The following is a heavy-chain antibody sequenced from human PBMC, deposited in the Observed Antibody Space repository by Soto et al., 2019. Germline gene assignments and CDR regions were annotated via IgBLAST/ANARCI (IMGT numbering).Heavy chain of an antibody. J-gene: IGHJ4*02. Sequence: PSETLSLTCTVSGGSISSGGYYWSWIRQHPGKGLEWIGYIYYSGSTYYNPSLKSRVTISVDTSKNQFSLKLSSVTAADTAVYYCARLIRITGDNDYWGQGTLVTVSS. CDR2: IYYSGST. D-gene: IGHD3-3*01. CDR3: ARLIRITGDNDY. V-gene: IGHV4-31*03. CDR1: GGSISSGGYY.